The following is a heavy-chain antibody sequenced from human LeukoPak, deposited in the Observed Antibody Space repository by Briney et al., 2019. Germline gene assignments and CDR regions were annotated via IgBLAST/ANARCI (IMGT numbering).Heavy chain of an antibody. CDR2: IYHSGST. CDR3: ARRPDHYDSIGYLDY. CDR1: GGSISSSNW. D-gene: IGHD3-22*01. V-gene: IGHV4-4*02. Sequence: SETLSLTCAVSGGSISSSNWWSWVRQPPGKGLEWIGEIYHSGSTNYNPSLKSRVTILVDKSKNQFSLKLSSVTAADTAVYYCARRPDHYDSIGYLDYWGQGTLVTVSS. J-gene: IGHJ4*02.